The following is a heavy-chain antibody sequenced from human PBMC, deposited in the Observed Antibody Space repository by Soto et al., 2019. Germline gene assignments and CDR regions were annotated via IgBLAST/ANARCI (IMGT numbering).Heavy chain of an antibody. J-gene: IGHJ4*02. CDR3: ARGRYGDY. V-gene: IGHV1-18*01. CDR1: GYAFTTYG. Sequence: QVHLVQSGAEVKKPGASVKVSCKGSGYAFTTYGITWVRQAPGQGLEWMGWISAHNGNTNYAQKLQGRVTVTRDTPTSTASLEMRSPSSDDTAVYYCARGRYGDYWGQGALVTVSS. CDR2: ISAHNGNT. D-gene: IGHD1-1*01.